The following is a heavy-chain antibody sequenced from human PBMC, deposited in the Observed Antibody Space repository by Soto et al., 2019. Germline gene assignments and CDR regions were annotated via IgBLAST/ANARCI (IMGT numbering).Heavy chain of an antibody. Sequence: SETLSLTCTVSGSSISSYYWSWIRQPPGKGLEWIGYIYYSGSTNYNPSLKSRVTISVDTSKNQFSLKLSSVSAADTAFYYCAKFPLRPLGTFQHGGRAPWSPSPQ. CDR3: AKFPLRPLGTFQ. J-gene: IGHJ1*01. D-gene: IGHD1-7*01. CDR2: IYYSGST. V-gene: IGHV4-59*01. CDR1: GSSISSYY.